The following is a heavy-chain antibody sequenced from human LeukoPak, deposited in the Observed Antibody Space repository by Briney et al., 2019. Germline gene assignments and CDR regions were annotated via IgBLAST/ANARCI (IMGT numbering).Heavy chain of an antibody. CDR2: IYHSGST. CDR1: GGSISSGGYY. CDR3: ARGVDSSSLMDY. D-gene: IGHD6-6*01. J-gene: IGHJ4*02. Sequence: PSETLSLTCTVSGGSISSGGYYWSWIRQPPGKGPEWIGYIYHSGSTYYNPSLKSRVTISIDGSKNQFSLKMSSVTAADTAVYYCARGVDSSSLMDYWGQGTLVTVSS. V-gene: IGHV4-30-2*01.